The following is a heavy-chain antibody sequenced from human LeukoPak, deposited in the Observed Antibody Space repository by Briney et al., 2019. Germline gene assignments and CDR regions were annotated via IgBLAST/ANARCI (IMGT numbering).Heavy chain of an antibody. D-gene: IGHD1-1*01. CDR3: ATYTNWVAGDV. Sequence: GGSLRLSCAASGLTFSKSWMSWVRQAPGQGLGWVAAIKGDGSAEDYVDSVQGRFTISRDNSKNSLYLQMDSLRVEDTAIYYCATYTNWVAGDVWGQGTTVSVSS. V-gene: IGHV3-7*03. CDR2: IKGDGSAE. J-gene: IGHJ6*02. CDR1: GLTFSKSW.